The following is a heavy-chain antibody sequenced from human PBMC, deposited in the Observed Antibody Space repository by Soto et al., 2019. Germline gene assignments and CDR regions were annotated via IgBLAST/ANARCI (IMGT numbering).Heavy chain of an antibody. D-gene: IGHD3-22*01. Sequence: GGSLRLSCAASGFTFSSYAMSWVRQAPGKGLEWVSAISGSGGSTYYADSVKGRFTISRDNSKNTLYLQMNSLRAEDTAVYYCAKQGRYYYDSSGFHLAPSYYGMDVWGQGPPVTVSS. CDR2: ISGSGGST. CDR3: AKQGRYYYDSSGFHLAPSYYGMDV. V-gene: IGHV3-23*01. CDR1: GFTFSSYA. J-gene: IGHJ6*02.